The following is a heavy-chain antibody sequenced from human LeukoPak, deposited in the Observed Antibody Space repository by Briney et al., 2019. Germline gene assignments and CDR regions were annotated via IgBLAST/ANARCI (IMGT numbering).Heavy chain of an antibody. D-gene: IGHD3-3*01. CDR3: ARGVNYDFWSSYYTEAFDI. V-gene: IGHV1-69*05. CDR1: GGTFTSYA. J-gene: IGHJ3*02. Sequence: GSSVKVSCKASGGTFTSYAISWVRQAPGQGLEWMGGIIPIFGTANYAKKFQGRVTITTDESTSTAYMELSSLRSEDTAVYYCARGVNYDFWSSYYTEAFDIWGQGTMVTVSS. CDR2: IIPIFGTA.